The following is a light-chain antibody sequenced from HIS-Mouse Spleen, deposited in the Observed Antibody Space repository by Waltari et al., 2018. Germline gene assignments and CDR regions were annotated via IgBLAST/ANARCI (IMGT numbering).Light chain of an antibody. Sequence: SYELTQPPSVSVPPGQTARITCSADALPQTYAYWYQQTSGQAPVLVIYEDSKRPSGIPERFSGSSSGTMATLTISGAQVEDEADYYCYSTDSSGNHRVFGGGTKLTVL. CDR2: EDS. V-gene: IGLV3-10*01. CDR1: ALPQTY. CDR3: YSTDSSGNHRV. J-gene: IGLJ2*01.